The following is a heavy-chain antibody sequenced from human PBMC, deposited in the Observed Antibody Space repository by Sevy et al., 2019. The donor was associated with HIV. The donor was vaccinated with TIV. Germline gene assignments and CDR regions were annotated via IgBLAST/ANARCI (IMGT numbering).Heavy chain of an antibody. J-gene: IGHJ2*01. CDR1: GGSISSSNW. V-gene: IGHV4-4*02. Sequence: PSETLSLTCAVSGGSISSSNWWSWVRQPPGKGLEWIGEIYRSGSTNYNPSLKSRVTISVDKSKNQFSLKLSSVTAADTAVYYCARGGPYSSSLYFDLWGRGTLVTVSS. CDR3: ARGGPYSSSLYFDL. CDR2: IYRSGST. D-gene: IGHD6-13*01.